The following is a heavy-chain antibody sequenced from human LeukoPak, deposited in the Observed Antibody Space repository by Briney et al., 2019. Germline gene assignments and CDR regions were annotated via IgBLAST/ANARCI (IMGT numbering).Heavy chain of an antibody. CDR2: ISWNSGSI. CDR3: AKGFGISAAGTVGY. Sequence: GGSLRLSCAASGFTFDDYAMHWVRQAPGKGLEWVSGISWNSGSIGYADPVKGRSTISRDNAKNSLYLQMNSLRAEDTALYYCAKGFGISAAGTVGYWGQGTLVTVSS. J-gene: IGHJ4*02. CDR1: GFTFDDYA. V-gene: IGHV3-9*01. D-gene: IGHD6-13*01.